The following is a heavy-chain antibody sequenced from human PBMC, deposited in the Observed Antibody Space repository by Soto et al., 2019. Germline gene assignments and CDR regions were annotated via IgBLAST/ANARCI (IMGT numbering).Heavy chain of an antibody. Sequence: ASVKVSCKASGYTFTSYGISWVRQAPGQGLEWVGWISAYNGNTNYAQKLQGRVTMTTDTSTSTAYMELRSPRSDDTAVYYCARLEWLAYYFDYWGQGTLVTVSS. J-gene: IGHJ4*02. D-gene: IGHD6-19*01. V-gene: IGHV1-18*04. CDR2: ISAYNGNT. CDR1: GYTFTSYG. CDR3: ARLEWLAYYFDY.